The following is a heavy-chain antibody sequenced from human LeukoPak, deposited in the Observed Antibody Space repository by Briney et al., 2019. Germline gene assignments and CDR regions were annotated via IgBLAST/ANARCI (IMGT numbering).Heavy chain of an antibody. CDR3: AAHNDYCYGMDV. CDR1: GGSFSGYY. Sequence: SETLSLTCAVYGGSFSGYYWSWIRQPPGKGLGWIGEISHSGSTNYNPSLKSRVTISVDTSKNQFSLKLSSVTAADTAVYYCAAHNDYCYGMDVWGQGTTVTVSS. D-gene: IGHD1-1*01. CDR2: ISHSGST. V-gene: IGHV4-34*01. J-gene: IGHJ6*02.